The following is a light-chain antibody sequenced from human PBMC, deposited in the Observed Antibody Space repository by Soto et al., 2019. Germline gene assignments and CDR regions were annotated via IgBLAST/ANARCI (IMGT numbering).Light chain of an antibody. V-gene: IGLV2-14*01. Sequence: QSALTQPASVSGSPGQSITISCTGTSSDVGGYNYVSWYQQHPGKAPKVMIYEVSNRPSGVSNRFSGSKSGNTASLTISGPQAEDDADYNCSSYTSSSTLEVFGGGTKLTVL. J-gene: IGLJ3*02. CDR2: EVS. CDR3: SSYTSSSTLEV. CDR1: SSDVGGYNY.